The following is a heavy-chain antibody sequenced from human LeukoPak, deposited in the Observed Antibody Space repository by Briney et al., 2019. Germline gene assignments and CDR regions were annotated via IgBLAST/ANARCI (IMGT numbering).Heavy chain of an antibody. CDR1: GGSISSGGYY. J-gene: IGHJ1*01. CDR2: IYYSGST. Sequence: SQTLSLTCTVSGGSISSGGYYWSWIRQHPGKGLEWIGYIYYSGSTYYNPSLKSRFTISVDTSKNQFSLKLSSVTAADTAVYYCAGGSGYHAEYFQHWGQGTLVTVSS. D-gene: IGHD3-22*01. V-gene: IGHV4-31*03. CDR3: AGGSGYHAEYFQH.